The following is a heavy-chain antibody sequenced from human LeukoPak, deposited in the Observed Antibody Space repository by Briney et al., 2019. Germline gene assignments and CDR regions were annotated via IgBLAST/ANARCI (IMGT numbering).Heavy chain of an antibody. D-gene: IGHD1-26*01. V-gene: IGHV3-23*01. CDR3: AKEISGTYYFHYNMDV. J-gene: IGHJ6*02. CDR1: GFIFSNAW. CDR2: IRGNGDTT. Sequence: GGSLRLSCAASGFIFSNAWMNWVRQAPGKGLEWVSAIRGNGDTTYYADSVRGRFSISRDNSKNTVFMQMNSLRNDDTAVYYCAKEISGTYYFHYNMDVWGQGTAVTVSS.